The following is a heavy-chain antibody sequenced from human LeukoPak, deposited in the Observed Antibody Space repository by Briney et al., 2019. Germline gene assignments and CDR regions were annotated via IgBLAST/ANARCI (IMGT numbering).Heavy chain of an antibody. CDR1: GGSISSTSYH. CDR3: ARYASGSYYWFDP. J-gene: IGHJ5*02. V-gene: IGHV4-39*01. D-gene: IGHD3-10*01. CDR2: VYYTGSA. Sequence: PSETLSLTSTVSGGSISSTSYHWAWIRQPPGKGLEWIATVYYTGSAYYNPSLKSRVTISVDTSKSQFSLKLSSVTTADTALYYCARYASGSYYWFDPWGQGTLVTVSS.